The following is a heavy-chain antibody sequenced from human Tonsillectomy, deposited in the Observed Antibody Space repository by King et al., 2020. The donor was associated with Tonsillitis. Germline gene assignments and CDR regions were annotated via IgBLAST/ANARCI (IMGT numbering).Heavy chain of an antibody. Sequence: VQLVESGGGLLQPGGSLRLSCAVSEFTFNTYAMNWVRQAPGKGLEWVSSISRSGDTTYYADSVKGRFTISSDNSKNTLFLQMNNLRAEDTAVYYCAKAKGGHSSSWLAIDDWGQGTLVTVSS. V-gene: IGHV3-23*04. D-gene: IGHD6-13*01. CDR3: AKAKGGHSSSWLAIDD. CDR1: EFTFNTYA. CDR2: ISRSGDTT. J-gene: IGHJ4*02.